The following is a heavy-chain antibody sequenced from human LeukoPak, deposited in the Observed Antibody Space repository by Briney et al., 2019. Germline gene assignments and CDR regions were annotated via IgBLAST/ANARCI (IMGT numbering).Heavy chain of an antibody. D-gene: IGHD6-19*01. J-gene: IGHJ4*02. CDR1: GGSFSGYY. V-gene: IGHV4-34*01. CDR2: INHSGST. CDR3: ARAPRGSGWLHFDY. Sequence: SETLSLTCAVYGGSFSGYYWSWIRQPPGKGREGIGEINHSGSTNYNPSLKSRVTISVDKSKNQFSLKLSSVTAADTAVYYCARAPRGSGWLHFDYWGQGTLVTVSS.